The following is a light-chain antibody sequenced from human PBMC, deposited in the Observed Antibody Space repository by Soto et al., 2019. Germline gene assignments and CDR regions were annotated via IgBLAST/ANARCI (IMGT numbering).Light chain of an antibody. CDR3: SSYTSSSTS. V-gene: IGLV2-14*01. CDR1: SSDVGGYNY. CDR2: DVS. Sequence: QSALTLRASVSGSPGQSITISCTGTSSDVGGYNYVSWYQQHPGKAPKLMIYDVSNRPSGVSNRFSGSKSGNTASLTISGLQAEDEADYYCSSYTSSSTSFGSGTKLTVL. J-gene: IGLJ1*01.